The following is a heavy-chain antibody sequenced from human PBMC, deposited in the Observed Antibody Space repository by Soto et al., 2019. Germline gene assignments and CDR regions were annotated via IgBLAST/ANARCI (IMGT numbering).Heavy chain of an antibody. J-gene: IGHJ4*02. CDR2: ISWNSGSI. Sequence: EVQLVESGGGLVQPGRSLRLSCAASGFTFDDYAMHWVRQAPGKGLEWVSGISWNSGSIGYADSVKGRFTISRDNAKNSLYLQMNSLRAEDTALYYCATGGGTAMATGFDYWGQGTLVTVSS. D-gene: IGHD5-18*01. CDR3: ATGGGTAMATGFDY. CDR1: GFTFDDYA. V-gene: IGHV3-9*01.